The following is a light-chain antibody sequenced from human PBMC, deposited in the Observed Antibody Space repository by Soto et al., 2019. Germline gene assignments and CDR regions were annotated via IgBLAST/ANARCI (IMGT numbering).Light chain of an antibody. CDR1: QSVSSSY. J-gene: IGKJ1*01. CDR2: GAS. CDR3: QQYGRSPRT. Sequence: EIVLTQSRGTLSLSPGERATLSCRASQSVSSSYLAWYQQKPGQAPRLLIYGASSRATGIPDRFSGSGSGTDLTLTISRLEPEDFAVYYCQQYGRSPRTFGQGTKVEIK. V-gene: IGKV3-20*01.